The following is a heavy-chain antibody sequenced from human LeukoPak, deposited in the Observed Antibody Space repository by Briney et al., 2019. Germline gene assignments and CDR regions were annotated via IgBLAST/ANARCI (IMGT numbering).Heavy chain of an antibody. V-gene: IGHV4-59*01. CDR3: ARVRGTAMAADYFDY. CDR2: ISYTEST. J-gene: IGHJ4*02. D-gene: IGHD5-18*01. CDR1: GGSIRSYF. Sequence: SETLSLTCTVSGGSIRSYFWTWIRQPPGKGLEWIGYISYTESTNYNSSLKSRVNISIDTSQNHFSLKLASVTASDAAVYYCARVRGTAMAADYFDYWGQGTLVTVSS.